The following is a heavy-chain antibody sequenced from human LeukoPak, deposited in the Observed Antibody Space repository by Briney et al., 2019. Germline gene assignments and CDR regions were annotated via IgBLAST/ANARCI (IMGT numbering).Heavy chain of an antibody. D-gene: IGHD3-22*01. Sequence: GGSLRLSCAGSGFTFSTYWMHWVRQAPGKGLVWVSHINSDGSTTNYADSVKGRFTISRDNAKNTLYLEMNSLRAEDTAVYYCANSLPYYYDSSGYFDYWGQGTLVTVSS. V-gene: IGHV3-74*01. CDR2: INSDGSTT. CDR1: GFTFSTYW. J-gene: IGHJ4*02. CDR3: ANSLPYYYDSSGYFDY.